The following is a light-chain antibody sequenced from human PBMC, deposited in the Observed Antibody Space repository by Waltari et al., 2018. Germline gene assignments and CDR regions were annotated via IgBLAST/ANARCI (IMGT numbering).Light chain of an antibody. J-gene: IGLJ2*01. CDR1: SSDVGGYDY. CDR3: SSYAGRNNLI. Sequence: QSALTQPPSASGSPGQSVTISCTGTSSDVGGYDYVSWYQQHPGKAPKLVISEVSKRPSGVPGRFSGSKSGNTASLTVSGLQAEDEASYFCSSYAGRNNLIFGGGTKLTVL. V-gene: IGLV2-8*01. CDR2: EVS.